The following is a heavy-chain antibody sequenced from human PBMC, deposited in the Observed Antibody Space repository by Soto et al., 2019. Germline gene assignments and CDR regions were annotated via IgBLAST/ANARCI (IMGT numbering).Heavy chain of an antibody. Sequence: EVQLLESGGGLLQPGGSLRLSCTASGFTFSNYAMTWVRLAPGKGLEWVSTITGSGGGTYYADSVKGRFTISRDHSKNTLYLQMPNLRADDTAVYYCAKEMIASTVADFFDYWGQGTLVTVSS. J-gene: IGHJ4*02. V-gene: IGHV3-23*01. CDR3: AKEMIASTVADFFDY. CDR2: ITGSGGGT. CDR1: GFTFSNYA. D-gene: IGHD6-19*01.